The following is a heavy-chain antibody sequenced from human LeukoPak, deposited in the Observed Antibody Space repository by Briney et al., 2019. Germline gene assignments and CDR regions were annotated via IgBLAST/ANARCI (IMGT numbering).Heavy chain of an antibody. CDR2: ISGSGGST. D-gene: IGHD4-17*01. Sequence: GGSLRLSCAASGFTFSSYAMGWVRQAPGKGLEWVSAISGSGGSTYYADSVKGRFTISRDNSKNTLYLQMNSLRAEDTAVYYCAKDPMTTVTTFYFDYWGQGTLVTVSS. CDR3: AKDPMTTVTTFYFDY. J-gene: IGHJ4*02. V-gene: IGHV3-23*01. CDR1: GFTFSSYA.